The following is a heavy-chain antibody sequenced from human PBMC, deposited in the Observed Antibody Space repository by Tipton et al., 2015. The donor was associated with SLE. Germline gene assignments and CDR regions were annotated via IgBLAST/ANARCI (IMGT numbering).Heavy chain of an antibody. Sequence: TLSLTCTVSGGSLNSYYWNWIRLPPGKGLEWIGYIFYAGSTNYNPSLRSRVTISVDTSKNQFSLKLSSVTAADTAVYYCARQVASFDYWGQGTLVTVSS. CDR2: IFYAGST. CDR1: GGSLNSYY. V-gene: IGHV4-59*08. D-gene: IGHD5-12*01. CDR3: ARQVASFDY. J-gene: IGHJ4*02.